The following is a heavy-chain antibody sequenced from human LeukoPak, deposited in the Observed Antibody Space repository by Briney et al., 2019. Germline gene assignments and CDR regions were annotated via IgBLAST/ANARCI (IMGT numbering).Heavy chain of an antibody. J-gene: IGHJ4*02. CDR2: IDWNGAGT. Sequence: GGSLRLSCAAFAFTFDEHGMSWVRQAPGKGLEWVSGIDWNGAGTGYADSVKGRFTISRDNAKNSLYLQMNSLRAEDTALYYCARVQRWGYSNYFDYWGQGTLVTVSS. V-gene: IGHV3-20*04. D-gene: IGHD4-11*01. CDR1: AFTFDEHG. CDR3: ARVQRWGYSNYFDY.